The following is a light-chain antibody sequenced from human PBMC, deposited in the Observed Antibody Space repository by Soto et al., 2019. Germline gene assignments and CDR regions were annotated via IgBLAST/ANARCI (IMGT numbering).Light chain of an antibody. J-gene: IGLJ2*01. Sequence: QSALTQPASVSGSPGQSITISCTGTSSDVGGYNYVSWYQQHPGKAPKLMIYNVSNRPSGVSNRFSGSKSGNTASLTISGLQAEDECHYYCSSFTSTNTVLFGGGTKLTVL. V-gene: IGLV2-14*01. CDR2: NVS. CDR1: SSDVGGYNY. CDR3: SSFTSTNTVL.